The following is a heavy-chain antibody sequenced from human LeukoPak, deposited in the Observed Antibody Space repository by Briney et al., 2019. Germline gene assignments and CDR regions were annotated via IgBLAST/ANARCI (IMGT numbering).Heavy chain of an antibody. D-gene: IGHD2-21*01. CDR1: GFTFSSYA. CDR3: AKELKPGRVWWWGMDV. V-gene: IGHV3-23*01. J-gene: IGHJ6*02. CDR2: ISSSGGST. Sequence: GGSLRLSCAASGFTFSSYAMNWVRQAPGKGLEWVSAISSSGGSTYYADSVKGRFTISRDNSKNTLYLQMNSLRAEDTAVYYCAKELKPGRVWWWGMDVWGQGTTVTVSS.